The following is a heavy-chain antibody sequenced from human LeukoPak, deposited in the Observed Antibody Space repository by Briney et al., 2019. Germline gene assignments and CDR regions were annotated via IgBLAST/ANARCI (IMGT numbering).Heavy chain of an antibody. CDR2: LRPDGNEK. CDR3: AKDIGSGWSFDY. Sequence: GGSLRLSCTASQFTFSTYWMSWVRQAPGKGLEWVAHLRPDGNEKFYVDSVRGRFTTSRDNGKNSLYLQMNSLRTGDTALYYCAKDIGSGWSFDYWGQGTLVTVSS. J-gene: IGHJ4*02. CDR1: QFTFSTYW. D-gene: IGHD6-19*01. V-gene: IGHV3-7*05.